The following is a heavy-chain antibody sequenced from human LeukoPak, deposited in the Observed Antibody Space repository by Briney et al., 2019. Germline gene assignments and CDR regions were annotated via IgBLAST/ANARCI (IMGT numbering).Heavy chain of an antibody. D-gene: IGHD2-2*02. Sequence: GGSLRLSCAASGFTFSSYSMNWVRQAPGKGLEWVSSISSSSSYIYYADSVKGRFTISRDNAKNPLYLQMNSLRAEDTAVYYCARDPRRYCSSTSCYSREPWFDPWGQGTLVTVSS. CDR1: GFTFSSYS. CDR2: ISSSSSYI. CDR3: ARDPRRYCSSTSCYSREPWFDP. J-gene: IGHJ5*02. V-gene: IGHV3-21*01.